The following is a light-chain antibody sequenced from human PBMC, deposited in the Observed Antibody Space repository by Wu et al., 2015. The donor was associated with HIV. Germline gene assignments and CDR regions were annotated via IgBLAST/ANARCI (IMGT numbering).Light chain of an antibody. CDR2: AAS. Sequence: DIQMTQSPSSLSASVGDRVTITCRASQSISNYLNWYQQKPGKAPKLLIYAASSLQSGVPSRFGGSGSGTDFTLTISSLQPEDFATYYCQQSYSTPGTLGQGTKLEIK. J-gene: IGKJ2*02. CDR3: QQSYSTPGT. CDR1: QSISNY. V-gene: IGKV1-39*01.